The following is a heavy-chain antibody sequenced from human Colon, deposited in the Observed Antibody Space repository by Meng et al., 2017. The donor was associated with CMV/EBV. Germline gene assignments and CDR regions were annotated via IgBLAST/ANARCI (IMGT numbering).Heavy chain of an antibody. V-gene: IGHV3-23*01. CDR2: IYGRDGST. Sequence: LSRFCVASGCTLASYPMNWVRQAPGKGLEWVSVIYGRDGSTFYADSVRGRFTISKENSDNRLHLQMNSLRVEDTALYYCTKGAWVDYLGQGTLVTVSS. CDR3: TKGAWVDY. J-gene: IGHJ4*02. D-gene: IGHD1-26*01. CDR1: GCTLASYP.